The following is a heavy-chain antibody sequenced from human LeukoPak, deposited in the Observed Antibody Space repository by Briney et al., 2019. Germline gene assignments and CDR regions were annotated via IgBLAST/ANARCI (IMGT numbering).Heavy chain of an antibody. CDR3: ARHLEFRGYDMYPADAFDL. D-gene: IGHD5-12*01. CDR2: ISSSSSYI. Sequence: GSLRLSCAASGFTFSSYSMNWVRQAPGKGLEWVSSISSSSSYIYYADSVKGRFTISRDNAKNSLYLQMNNLRAEDTAVYYCARHLEFRGYDMYPADAFDLWGQGTMVTVSS. V-gene: IGHV3-21*01. J-gene: IGHJ3*01. CDR1: GFTFSSYS.